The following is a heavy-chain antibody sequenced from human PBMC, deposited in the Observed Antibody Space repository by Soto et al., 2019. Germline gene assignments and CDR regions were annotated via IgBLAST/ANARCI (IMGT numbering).Heavy chain of an antibody. CDR2: IWFDGSKK. CDR1: GFTFSSYG. Sequence: QVQLVESGGGVVQPGISLRLSCAASGFTFSSYGMHWVRQAPGKGLGWVSVIWFDGSKKYYGDSVKGRFTISRDNSKNTLYLQMNSLRAEDTAVYYCASGLDAYDYTCGNYLPSGMDVWGQGTTVTVS. J-gene: IGHJ6*02. D-gene: IGHD3-16*02. V-gene: IGHV3-33*01. CDR3: ASGLDAYDYTCGNYLPSGMDV.